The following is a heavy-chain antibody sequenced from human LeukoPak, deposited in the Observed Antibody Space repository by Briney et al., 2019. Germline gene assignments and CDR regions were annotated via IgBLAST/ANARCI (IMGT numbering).Heavy chain of an antibody. J-gene: IGHJ4*02. CDR3: AADRSGSYPRY. D-gene: IGHD1-26*01. V-gene: IGHV1-58*01. Sequence: GASVKVSCKASGFTFTSSAVQWVRQARGQRLEWIGWIVVGSGNTNYAQKFQERVTITRDMTTSTAYMELSSLRSEDTAVYYCAADRSGSYPRYWGQGTLVTVSS. CDR2: IVVGSGNT. CDR1: GFTFTSSA.